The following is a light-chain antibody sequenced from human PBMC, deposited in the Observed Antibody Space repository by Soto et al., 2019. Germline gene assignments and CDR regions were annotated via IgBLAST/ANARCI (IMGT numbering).Light chain of an antibody. CDR1: QTISSW. Sequence: DIQMTQSPFTLSASVGDRVTITCRASQTISSWLAWYQQIPGKAPKLLIYDASNLESGVPSRFSGSGSGTEFTLAISSLQPDDFATYYCQQYNSYSPLTFGGGTKVDIK. J-gene: IGKJ4*01. V-gene: IGKV1-5*01. CDR2: DAS. CDR3: QQYNSYSPLT.